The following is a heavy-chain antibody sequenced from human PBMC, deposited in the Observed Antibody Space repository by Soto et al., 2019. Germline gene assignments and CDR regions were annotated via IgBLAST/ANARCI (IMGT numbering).Heavy chain of an antibody. Sequence: PSETLSLTCTVSGGSISSSYYFWGWIRQPPGKGLEWIGSIYYSGSTYYNPFLKSRITISVDTSKNQFSLKLTSVTAADTAVYYCADGLHCGGDCPISEYFHHWGQGTLVTVSS. CDR2: IYYSGST. CDR1: GGSISSSYYF. V-gene: IGHV4-39*01. CDR3: ADGLHCGGDCPISEYFHH. J-gene: IGHJ1*01. D-gene: IGHD2-21*02.